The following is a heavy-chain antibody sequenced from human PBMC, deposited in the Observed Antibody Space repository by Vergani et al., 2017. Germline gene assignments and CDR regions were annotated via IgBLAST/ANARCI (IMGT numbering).Heavy chain of an antibody. J-gene: IGHJ6*02. V-gene: IGHV3-30*02. CDR3: AKAGTYRSSTSCYLKWQGALYGMDV. D-gene: IGHD2-2*01. CDR2: IRYDGSNK. Sequence: VQLVESGGGVVQPGGSLRLSCAASGFTFSSYGMHWVRQAPGKGLEWVAFIRYDGSNKYYADSVKGRFTISRDNSKNTLYLQMNSLRAEDTAVYHCAKAGTYRSSTSCYLKWQGALYGMDVWGQGTTVTVSS. CDR1: GFTFSSYG.